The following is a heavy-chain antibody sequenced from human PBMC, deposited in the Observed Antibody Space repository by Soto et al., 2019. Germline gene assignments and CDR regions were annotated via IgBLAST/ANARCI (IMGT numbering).Heavy chain of an antibody. CDR2: IKEDGSEV. V-gene: IGHV3-7*03. J-gene: IGHJ4*02. CDR1: GCKFSNYW. D-gene: IGHD1-1*01. Sequence: EAHLVGSGGGLVQPGWSLRLSCAASGCKFSNYWMNWVRQAPGKGLEWVANIKEDGSEVNYVDSVKGRFTISRDNARNSVYLQMNSLRADDTAVYYCLSFWTDSWGQGTLVTVSS. CDR3: LSFWTDS.